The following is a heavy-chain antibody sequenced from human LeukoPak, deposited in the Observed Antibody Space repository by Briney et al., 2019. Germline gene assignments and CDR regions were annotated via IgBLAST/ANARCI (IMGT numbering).Heavy chain of an antibody. CDR3: ARGRPDGYSSSWYRPAPSDY. CDR2: ISAYNGNT. D-gene: IGHD6-13*01. J-gene: IGHJ4*02. CDR1: GYTFTSYG. V-gene: IGHV1-18*01. Sequence: ASVKVSRKASGYTFTSYGISWVRQAPGQGLGWMGWISAYNGNTNYAQKLQGRVTMTTDTSTSTAYMELRSLRSDDTAVYYCARGRPDGYSSSWYRPAPSDYWGQGTLVTVSS.